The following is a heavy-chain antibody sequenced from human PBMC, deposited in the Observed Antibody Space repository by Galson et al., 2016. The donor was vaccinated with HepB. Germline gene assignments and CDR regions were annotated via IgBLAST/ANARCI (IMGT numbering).Heavy chain of an antibody. J-gene: IGHJ5*02. CDR1: GFTFGNFW. Sequence: SLRLSCATSGFTFGNFWMSWVRQTPGKGLVWVSRIKGDGSIVKYADSVKGRFTVSRDNAKKTLYLEMNTLRVEDTAMYYCTKSDWFDPWGQGTLVTVSS. CDR2: IKGDGSIV. CDR3: TKSDWFDP. V-gene: IGHV3-74*01.